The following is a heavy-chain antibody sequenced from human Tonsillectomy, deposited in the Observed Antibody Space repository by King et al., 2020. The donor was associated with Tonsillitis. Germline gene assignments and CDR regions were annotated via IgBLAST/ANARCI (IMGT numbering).Heavy chain of an antibody. CDR1: GGSLSGYF. D-gene: IGHD3-10*01. V-gene: IGHV4-34*01. J-gene: IGHJ4*02. Sequence: VQLQQWGAGLLRPSETLSLTCAVYGGSLSGYFWTWIRQPPGKRLEWIGEISQSGDTYYNPSLTSRVTMSVDTSKNQFSLKLSSVTAADSAVYYCARGSGGARMGYWGQGTLVTVSS. CDR3: ARGSGGARMGY. CDR2: ISQSGDT.